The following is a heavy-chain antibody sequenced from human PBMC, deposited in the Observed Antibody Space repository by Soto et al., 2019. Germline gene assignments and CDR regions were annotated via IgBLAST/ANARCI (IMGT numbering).Heavy chain of an antibody. Sequence: ASVKVSCKVSGYTLTELSMHWVRQAPGKGLEWMGGFDPEDGETIYAQKFQGRVTMTEDTSTDTAYMELSSLRSEDTAVYYCATDLHSAYYDYTWGSYRYPPNFDYWGQGTLVTVSS. J-gene: IGHJ4*02. CDR2: FDPEDGET. D-gene: IGHD3-16*02. CDR1: GYTLTELS. V-gene: IGHV1-24*01. CDR3: ATDLHSAYYDYTWGSYRYPPNFDY.